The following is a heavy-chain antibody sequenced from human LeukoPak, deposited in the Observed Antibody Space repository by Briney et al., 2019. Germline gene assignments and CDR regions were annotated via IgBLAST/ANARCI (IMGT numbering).Heavy chain of an antibody. CDR3: AKDRPHIVVVPAATTNWFDP. J-gene: IGHJ5*02. Sequence: GGSLRLSCAASGFTFSSYGMSWLREAPGKGLEWVSAISGSGGSTYYADSLNGRFTISRDNSKNTLYLQMNSLRAEDTAVYYCAKDRPHIVVVPAATTNWFDPWGQGTLVTVSS. CDR1: GFTFSSYG. D-gene: IGHD2-2*01. V-gene: IGHV3-23*01. CDR2: ISGSGGST.